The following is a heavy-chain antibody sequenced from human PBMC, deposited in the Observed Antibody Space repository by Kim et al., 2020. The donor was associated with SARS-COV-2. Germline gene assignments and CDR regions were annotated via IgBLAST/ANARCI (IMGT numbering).Heavy chain of an antibody. CDR3: ARARVVTYGLDV. V-gene: IGHV3-53*01. CDR1: GFTVSSHY. CDR2: TYSGGST. J-gene: IGHJ6*02. D-gene: IGHD2-15*01. Sequence: GGSLRLSCAASGFTVSSHYMSWVRQAPGKGLEWVSVTYSGGSTYYADSVKGRFTISRDNAKNTLNLQMNSLSAEDTAVYYCARARVVTYGLDVWGQGTTVTV.